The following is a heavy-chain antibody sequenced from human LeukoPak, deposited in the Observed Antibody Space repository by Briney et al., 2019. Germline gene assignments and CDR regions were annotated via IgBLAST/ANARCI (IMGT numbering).Heavy chain of an antibody. D-gene: IGHD6-6*01. J-gene: IGHJ4*02. CDR3: ARNIAARRGNGMNFDY. V-gene: IGHV1-46*01. Sequence: ASVKVSCKASGYIFTSYNMNWVRQAPGQGLEWMGIINPSGGTTNYPQKFQGRVTMTRDTSISTAYMELSRLRSDDTAVYYCARNIAARRGNGMNFDYWGQGTLVTVSS. CDR2: INPSGGTT. CDR1: GYIFTSYN.